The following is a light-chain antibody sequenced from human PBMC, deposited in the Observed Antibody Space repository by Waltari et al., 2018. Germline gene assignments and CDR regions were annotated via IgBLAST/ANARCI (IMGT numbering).Light chain of an antibody. CDR2: EDR. V-gene: IGLV3-1*01. CDR3: QAWDDTTAWV. J-gene: IGLJ3*02. Sequence: SYEVTQPPSVSVSPGQTATITGRGDTLGEKDTYWYKQKSDQSPVLVIYEDRKRPSGIPDRFSASNSGNTATLTITGTQATDEADYHCQAWDDTTAWVFGGGTKLTVL. CDR1: TLGEKD.